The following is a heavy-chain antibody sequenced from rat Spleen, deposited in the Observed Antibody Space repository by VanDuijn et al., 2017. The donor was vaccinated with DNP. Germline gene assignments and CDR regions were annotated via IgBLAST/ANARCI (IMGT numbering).Heavy chain of an antibody. D-gene: IGHD1-2*01. CDR3: VRYSLIKRMWDY. Sequence: EVQLVESGGGLVQPGRSLRLSCAASGFTFSDFYMAWVRQAPKKGLEWVASITNAGSSTYFGDSVKGRFTISRDNGKNTLYLQMDSLKSEDTATYYCVRYSLIKRMWDYWGQGVTVTVSS. CDR2: ITNAGSST. V-gene: IGHV5-22*01. CDR1: GFTFSDFY. J-gene: IGHJ2*01.